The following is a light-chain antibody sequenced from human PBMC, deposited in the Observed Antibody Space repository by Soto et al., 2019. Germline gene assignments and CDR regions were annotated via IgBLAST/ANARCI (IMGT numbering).Light chain of an antibody. CDR1: SSDVGGYNY. Sequence: QSALTQPASVSGSPGQSITISCTGTSSDVGGYNYVSWYQQHPGKAPKLMIYDASNRPSGVSNRFSGSKSGNTASLTISGLQAEDEADYYCSSYTSSSTLVVFGRGTKLTVL. V-gene: IGLV2-14*01. J-gene: IGLJ2*01. CDR3: SSYTSSSTLVV. CDR2: DAS.